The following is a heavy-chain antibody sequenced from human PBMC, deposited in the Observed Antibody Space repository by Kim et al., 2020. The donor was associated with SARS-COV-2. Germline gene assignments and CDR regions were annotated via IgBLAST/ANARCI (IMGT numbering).Heavy chain of an antibody. Sequence: GGSLRLSCAASGFTFSSYAMHWVRQAPGKGLEWVAVISYDGSNKYYADSVKGRFTISRDNSKNTLYLQMNSLRAEDTAVYYCALTGYYDSSGYPDYWGQG. CDR1: GFTFSSYA. CDR2: ISYDGSNK. CDR3: ALTGYYDSSGYPDY. V-gene: IGHV3-30*04. D-gene: IGHD3-22*01. J-gene: IGHJ4*02.